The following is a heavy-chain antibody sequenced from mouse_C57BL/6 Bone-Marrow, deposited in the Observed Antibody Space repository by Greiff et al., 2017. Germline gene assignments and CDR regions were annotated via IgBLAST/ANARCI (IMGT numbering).Heavy chain of an antibody. V-gene: IGHV1-53*01. Sequence: VQLQQPGTELVKPGASVTLSCKASGYTFTSYWMHWVKQRPGQGLEWIGNINPSNGGTNYNEKFKSKATLTVDKSSSTAYLQLSSLTSEDSAVYYCARANYQFYYYAMDYWGQGTSGTVSS. J-gene: IGHJ4*01. CDR2: INPSNGGT. CDR3: ARANYQFYYYAMDY. D-gene: IGHD1-1*02. CDR1: GYTFTSYW.